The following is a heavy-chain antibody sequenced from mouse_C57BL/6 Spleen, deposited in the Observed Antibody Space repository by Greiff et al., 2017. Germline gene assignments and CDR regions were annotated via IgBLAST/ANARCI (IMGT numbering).Heavy chain of an antibody. J-gene: IGHJ2*01. D-gene: IGHD2-4*01. Sequence: EVQLQQSGPELVKPGASVKISCKASGYTFTDYYMNWVKQSHGKSLEWIGDINPNNGGTSYNQKFKGKATLTVDKSSSTAYMELRSLTSEDSAVYYCARGGLYYDYDVVFDYWGQGTTLTVSS. CDR1: GYTFTDYY. V-gene: IGHV1-26*01. CDR3: ARGGLYYDYDVVFDY. CDR2: INPNNGGT.